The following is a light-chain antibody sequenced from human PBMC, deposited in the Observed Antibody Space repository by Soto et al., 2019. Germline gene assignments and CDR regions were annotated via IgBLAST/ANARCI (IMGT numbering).Light chain of an antibody. J-gene: IGLJ1*01. V-gene: IGLV1-51*02. Sequence: QSVLTPPPSVSAAPGQKVTISCSGGSSNIGNNYVSWYRQLPGTAPKLLIYENNKRPSGIPDRFSGSKSGTSATLGITGLQTGDEADYYCGTWDSSLSAFYVFGTGTKVTVL. CDR2: ENN. CDR3: GTWDSSLSAFYV. CDR1: SSNIGNNY.